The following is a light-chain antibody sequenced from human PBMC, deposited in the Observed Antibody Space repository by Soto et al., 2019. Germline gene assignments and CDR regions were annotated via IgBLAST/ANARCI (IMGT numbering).Light chain of an antibody. V-gene: IGLV2-14*03. Sequence: QSALTQPASVSGSPGQAITISCSGTSSDVGAFNYVSWYQQHLGKAPKLMIYDVSNRPSGVSNRFSGSKSGNTASLTISGLRAEDEADYYCNSYTSNNTYVFGTGTQLTVL. CDR2: DVS. CDR3: NSYTSNNTYV. J-gene: IGLJ1*01. CDR1: SSDVGAFNY.